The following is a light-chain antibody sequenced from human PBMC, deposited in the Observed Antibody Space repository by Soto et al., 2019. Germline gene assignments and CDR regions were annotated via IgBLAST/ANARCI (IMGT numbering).Light chain of an antibody. V-gene: IGKV3-20*01. CDR1: QSISIN. Sequence: EIVMTQSPATLSVSPGERAILSCRASQSISINLAWYQQKPGQAPRLLIYAASNRATGIPDRFSASGSGTDFTLTISRLEPEDFAMYYCQQYSSSWYTFGQGTKVDIK. CDR2: AAS. CDR3: QQYSSSWYT. J-gene: IGKJ2*01.